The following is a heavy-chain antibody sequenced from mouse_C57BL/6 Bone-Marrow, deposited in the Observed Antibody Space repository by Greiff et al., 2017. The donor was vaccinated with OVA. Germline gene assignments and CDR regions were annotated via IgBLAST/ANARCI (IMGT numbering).Heavy chain of an antibody. CDR2: ISYDGSN. J-gene: IGHJ4*01. CDR3: APAYYSNSMDY. D-gene: IGHD2-5*01. V-gene: IGHV3-6*01. Sequence: EVKLMESGPGLVKPSQSLSLTCSVTGYSITSGYYWNWIRQFPGNKLEWMGYISYDGSNNYNPSLKNRISITRDTSKNQFFLKLNSVTTEDTATYYCAPAYYSNSMDYWGQGTSVTVSS. CDR1: GYSITSGYY.